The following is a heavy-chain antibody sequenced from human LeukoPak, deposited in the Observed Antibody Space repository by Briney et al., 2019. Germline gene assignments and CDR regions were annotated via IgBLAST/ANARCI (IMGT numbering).Heavy chain of an antibody. D-gene: IGHD3-22*01. CDR3: ARAPDTSAYFAQPNFDY. J-gene: IGHJ4*02. CDR1: GYTFASHY. Sequence: ASVKVSCKASGYTFASHYLHWVRQAPGQGLEWMGIINPSGGVTSSAQKFQGRVTMTRDTSLSTVFMELSSLTPEDTAVYYCARAPDTSAYFAQPNFDYWGQGTLVTVSS. CDR2: INPSGGVT. V-gene: IGHV1-46*01.